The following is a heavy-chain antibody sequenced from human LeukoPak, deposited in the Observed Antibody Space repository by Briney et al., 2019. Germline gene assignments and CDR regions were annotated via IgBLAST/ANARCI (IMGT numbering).Heavy chain of an antibody. J-gene: IGHJ4*02. CDR2: IYYSGST. Sequence: SETLSLTYTVSGASIKNYYWSWIRQPPGKGLEWIGYIYYSGSTNYNPSLKSRVTISVDTSKNQFSLKLSSVTAADTAVYYCARHVPYYYDSSGYYDYWGQGTLVTVSS. CDR3: ARHVPYYYDSSGYYDY. CDR1: GASIKNYY. D-gene: IGHD3-22*01. V-gene: IGHV4-59*08.